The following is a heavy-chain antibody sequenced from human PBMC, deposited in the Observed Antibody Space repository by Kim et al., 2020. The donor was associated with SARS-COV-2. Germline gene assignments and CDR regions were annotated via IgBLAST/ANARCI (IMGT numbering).Heavy chain of an antibody. Sequence: SQTLSLTCAISGDSISRTTIPWNWISQSPSRGLEWLGRIYYTSASRRITDYADSVKSRITINADSSTNEFSLHLQSLTPDDTAVYYCARGAPFESWGQGTRVTVSS. CDR1: GDSISRTTIP. J-gene: IGHJ4*02. V-gene: IGHV6-1*01. CDR3: ARGAPFES. CDR2: IYYTSASRRIT.